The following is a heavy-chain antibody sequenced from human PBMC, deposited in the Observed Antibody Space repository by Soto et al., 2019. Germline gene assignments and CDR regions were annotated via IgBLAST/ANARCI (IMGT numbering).Heavy chain of an antibody. CDR3: ARRGDILTGYYRTWAFDI. Sequence: PSETLSLTCTVSGGSISSYYWSWIRQPPGRGLEWIGYIYYSGSTNYNPSLKSRVTISVDTSKNQFSLKLSSVTAADTAVYYCARRGDILTGYYRTWAFDIWGQGTMVT. V-gene: IGHV4-59*08. D-gene: IGHD3-9*01. CDR1: GGSISSYY. CDR2: IYYSGST. J-gene: IGHJ3*02.